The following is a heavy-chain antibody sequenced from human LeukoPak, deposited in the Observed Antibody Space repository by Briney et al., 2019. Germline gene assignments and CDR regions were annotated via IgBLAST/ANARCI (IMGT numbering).Heavy chain of an antibody. V-gene: IGHV4-59*08. CDR1: GGSISSYY. J-gene: IGHJ5*02. Sequence: PSETLSLTCTVSGGSISSYYWSWIRQPPGKGLEWIGYIYYSGSTNYNPSLKSRVTTSVDTSKNQFSLKLSSVTAADTAVYYCAKTLKYSSGWNWFDPWGQGTLVTVSS. CDR2: IYYSGST. D-gene: IGHD6-19*01. CDR3: AKTLKYSSGWNWFDP.